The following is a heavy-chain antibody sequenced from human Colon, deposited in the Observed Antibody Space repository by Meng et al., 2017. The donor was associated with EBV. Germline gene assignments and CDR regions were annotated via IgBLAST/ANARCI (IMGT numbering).Heavy chain of an antibody. D-gene: IGHD3-10*01. J-gene: IGHJ4*02. V-gene: IGHV4-4*02. CDR1: GGSLSNRNW. CDR2: IYHSGST. Sequence: QVQLQESGPGLVXPXXXXXLTCASSGGSLSNRNWWSGVRQPPGKGLEWIGEIYHSGSTNYNPSLKSRVTISVDESKNQFSLKLNSVSAADTAVYYCQFSLSGSGSGLTWDQGTLVTVSS. CDR3: QFSLSGSGSGLT.